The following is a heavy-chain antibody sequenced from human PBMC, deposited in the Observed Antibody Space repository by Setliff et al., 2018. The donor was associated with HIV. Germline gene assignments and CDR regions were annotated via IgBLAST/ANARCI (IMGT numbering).Heavy chain of an antibody. Sequence: SETLSLTCTVSGGSISSYYWSWIRQPPGRGLEWIGHISYSGTTNYNPSLKSRVTISVDTSKNQFSLKLNSVTAADAAVYYCARRRPPPTGSYSKYYMDVWGTGTTVTVSS. CDR1: GGSISSYY. D-gene: IGHD1-26*01. V-gene: IGHV4-59*08. CDR3: ARRRPPPTGSYSKYYMDV. J-gene: IGHJ6*03. CDR2: ISYSGTT.